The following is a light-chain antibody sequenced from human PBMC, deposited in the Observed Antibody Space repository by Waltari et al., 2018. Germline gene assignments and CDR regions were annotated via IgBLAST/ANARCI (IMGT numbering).Light chain of an antibody. CDR1: SSNIGAGYD. V-gene: IGLV1-40*01. CDR3: QSYDSSLSGWV. Sequence: QSVLTQPPSVSGAPRQRVTISCTGSSSNIGAGYDVHWYQQLPGTAPKVLIYGNNNRPSGVPDRFSGSKSGTSASLAVTGLQAEDEADYYCQSYDSSLSGWVFGGGTKLTVL. J-gene: IGLJ3*02. CDR2: GNN.